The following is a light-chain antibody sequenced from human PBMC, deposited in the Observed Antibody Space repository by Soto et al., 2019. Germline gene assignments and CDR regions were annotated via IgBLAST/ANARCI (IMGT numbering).Light chain of an antibody. CDR1: NSDIGTYNY. J-gene: IGLJ1*01. V-gene: IGLV2-14*01. CDR3: RSYTSTSTLYV. Sequence: QSALTQPGSVSGSPGQSITISCTGSNSDIGTYNYVSWYQQLPGKAPKLVISEVSNRPSGISGRFSGSKSGNAASLTISGLQAEDEATYYCRSYTSTSTLYVFGPGTKVTVL. CDR2: EVS.